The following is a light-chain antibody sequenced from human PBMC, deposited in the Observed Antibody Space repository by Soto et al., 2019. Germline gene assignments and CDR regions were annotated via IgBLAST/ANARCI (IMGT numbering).Light chain of an antibody. CDR2: GAS. CDR3: QQHNNWPLT. Sequence: EIEMTQSPATLSVSPGERATLSCRASQSVSSNLAWYQQKPGQAPRLLVYGASTRATGIPARFSGSGSGTQFTLTISSLQSEDFAVYYCQQHNNWPLTFGGGTKVDIK. V-gene: IGKV3-15*01. J-gene: IGKJ4*01. CDR1: QSVSSN.